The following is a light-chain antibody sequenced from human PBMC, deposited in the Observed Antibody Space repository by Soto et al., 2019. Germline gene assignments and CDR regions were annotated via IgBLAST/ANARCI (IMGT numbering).Light chain of an antibody. J-gene: IGKJ2*01. CDR2: QTS. CDR3: LHHNSSPRYT. CDR1: QYINTR. V-gene: IGKV3-11*01. Sequence: EIVLTQSPATLSSFPGDRVTLSCRASQYINTRLAWYQHRPGQAPRLLIYQTSLRAAGIPARFSASGSGTDFTLTITDVQPEDFALYYCLHHNSSPRYTFGQGTKLEIK.